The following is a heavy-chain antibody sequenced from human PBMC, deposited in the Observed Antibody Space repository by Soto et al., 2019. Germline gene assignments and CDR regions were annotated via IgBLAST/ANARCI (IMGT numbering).Heavy chain of an antibody. CDR1: GFMFSDHY. J-gene: IGHJ4*02. V-gene: IGHV3-72*01. D-gene: IGHD6-25*01. Sequence: EVQLVESGGGLVQPGGSLRLSCVASGFMFSDHYMDWVRQAPGKGLEWVARVRRKGNSYTTEYAASVKGRFTISRDDSKNSLYLQMNSLKIEDTAFYYCARAAAAHNYDFWGQGTLVIVSS. CDR2: VRRKGNSYTT. CDR3: ARAAAAHNYDF.